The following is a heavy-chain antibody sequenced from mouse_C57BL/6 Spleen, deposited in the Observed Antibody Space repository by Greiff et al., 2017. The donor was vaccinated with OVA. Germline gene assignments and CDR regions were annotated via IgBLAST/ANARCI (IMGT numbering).Heavy chain of an antibody. CDR2: ISNGGGST. CDR3: ARGGYDYDEGFAY. V-gene: IGHV5-12*01. CDR1: GFTFSDYY. J-gene: IGHJ3*01. D-gene: IGHD2-4*01. Sequence: EVKLVESGGGLVQPGGSLKLSCAASGFTFSDYYMYWVRQTPEKRLEWVAYISNGGGSTYYPDTVKGRFTISRDNAKNTLYLQMSRLKSEDTAMYYCARGGYDYDEGFAYWGQGTLVTVSA.